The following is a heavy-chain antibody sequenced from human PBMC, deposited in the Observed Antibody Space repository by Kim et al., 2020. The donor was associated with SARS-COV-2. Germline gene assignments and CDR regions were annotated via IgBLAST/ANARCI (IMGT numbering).Heavy chain of an antibody. CDR3: TTDAPLFARNWNGGGMGV. CDR2: IKSMTDGGST. CDR1: GFSFGDAW. J-gene: IGHJ6*02. V-gene: IGHV3-15*01. D-gene: IGHD1-1*01. Sequence: GGSLRLSCAASGFSFGDAWMTWVRQAPGKGLEWVGRIKSMTDGGSTHYAAPVKGRFTISRDDSTETLYVQMNSLKTEDTAVYYCTTDAPLFARNWNGGGMGVGGQGTTVIVS.